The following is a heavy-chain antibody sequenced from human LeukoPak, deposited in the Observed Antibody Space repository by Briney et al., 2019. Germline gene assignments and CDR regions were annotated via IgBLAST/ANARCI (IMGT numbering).Heavy chain of an antibody. CDR1: GFTFIKYY. J-gene: IGHJ4*02. V-gene: IGHV1-46*01. CDR3: ARGGWSRTSHRGSFRRYYFDY. Sequence: ASVKVSCKASGFTFIKYYMHWVRQAPGQGLEWMGIINPSGDSTSYAQKFQGRVTMTRNTSISTAYMELSSLRSEDTAVYYCARGGWSRTSHRGSFRRYYFDYWGQGTLVTVSS. CDR2: INPSGDST. D-gene: IGHD2-2*01.